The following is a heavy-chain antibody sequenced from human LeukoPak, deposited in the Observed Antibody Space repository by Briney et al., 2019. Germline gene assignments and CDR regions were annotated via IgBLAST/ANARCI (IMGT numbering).Heavy chain of an antibody. J-gene: IGHJ4*02. D-gene: IGHD3-3*01. CDR2: IKTKTDGWTT. CDR3: STTHYNFGDLDH. Sequence: KPGGSLRLSCAASGFIFSSAWMSWVRQAPGKGLEWVGHIKTKTDGWTTNYAAPVKGRFTVSRDDSRNTVYLQMNSLKTEDTAVYYCSTTHYNFGDLDHWGQGALVTVSS. V-gene: IGHV3-15*01. CDR1: GFIFSSAW.